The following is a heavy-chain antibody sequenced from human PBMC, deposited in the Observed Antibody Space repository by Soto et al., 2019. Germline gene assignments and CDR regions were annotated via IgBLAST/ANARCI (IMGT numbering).Heavy chain of an antibody. CDR1: GFTFSSYS. CDR2: ISSSSSYI. D-gene: IGHD6-13*01. V-gene: IGHV3-21*01. J-gene: IGHJ6*02. Sequence: GGSLRLSCAASGFTFSSYSMNWVRQAPGKGLEWVSSISSSSSYIYYADSVKGRFTISRDNAKNSLYLQMNSLRAEDTAVYYCARMASSSWPRSYYYYGMDVWGQGTTVTVSS. CDR3: ARMASSSWPRSYYYYGMDV.